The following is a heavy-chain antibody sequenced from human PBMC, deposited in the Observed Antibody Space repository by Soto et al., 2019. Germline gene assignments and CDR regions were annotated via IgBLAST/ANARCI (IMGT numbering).Heavy chain of an antibody. V-gene: IGHV4-61*01. CDR3: ARHDYSGRSFDV. J-gene: IGHJ3*01. CDR2: MQYSGDT. D-gene: IGHD5-12*01. CDR1: GGSVGSCSYY. Sequence: SPTRFLTHNVSGGSVGSCSYYWRWIRQPPWNSLEWIGDMQYSGDTNYNSPLKSRVTISVCMSKDLFSLKLTSVTAADTAFYCCARHDYSGRSFDVWRQGTMVPVSS.